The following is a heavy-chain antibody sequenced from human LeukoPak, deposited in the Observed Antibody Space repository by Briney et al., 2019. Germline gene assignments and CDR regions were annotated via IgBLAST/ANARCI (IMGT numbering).Heavy chain of an antibody. CDR2: ISSSSSYI. Sequence: KSGGSLRLSCAASGFTFSSYSMNWVRQAPGKGLEWVSSISSSSSYIYYADSVKGRFTISRDNAKNSLYLQMNSLRAEDTAVYYCARKLNDGDEGDYFDYWGQGTLVTVSS. D-gene: IGHD5-24*01. J-gene: IGHJ4*02. V-gene: IGHV3-21*01. CDR1: GFTFSSYS. CDR3: ARKLNDGDEGDYFDY.